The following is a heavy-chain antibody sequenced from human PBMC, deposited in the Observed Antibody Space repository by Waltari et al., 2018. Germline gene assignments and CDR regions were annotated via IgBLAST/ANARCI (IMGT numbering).Heavy chain of an antibody. Sequence: EVQLVESGGGLVQPGGSLRLSCAASGFTFSSYSMHWVRQAPGKGLEWVSYISSSSSTIYYADSVKGRFTISRDNAKNSLYLQMNSLRAEDTAVYYCARDRSYYYDSSGSLDYWGQGTLVTVSS. V-gene: IGHV3-48*04. J-gene: IGHJ4*02. CDR2: ISSSSSTI. D-gene: IGHD3-22*01. CDR1: GFTFSSYS. CDR3: ARDRSYYYDSSGSLDY.